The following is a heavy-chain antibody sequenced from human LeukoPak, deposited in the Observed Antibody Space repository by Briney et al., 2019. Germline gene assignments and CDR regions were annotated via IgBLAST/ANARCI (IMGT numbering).Heavy chain of an antibody. CDR2: IYYRGST. V-gene: IGHV4-28*03. CDR1: GYSISSSYW. J-gene: IGHJ4*02. CDR3: ARAPGYSSSWSFDY. D-gene: IGHD6-13*01. Sequence: SDTLSLTCAVSGYSISSSYWWGWIRQPPGKALEWIGYIYYRGSTYYNPSLKSRVTMSVDTSKNQFSLRLSSVTAADTAVYYCARAPGYSSSWSFDYWGQGTLVTVSS.